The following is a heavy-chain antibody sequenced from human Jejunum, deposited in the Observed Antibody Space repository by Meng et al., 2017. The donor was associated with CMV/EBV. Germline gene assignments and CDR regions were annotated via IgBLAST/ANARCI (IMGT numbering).Heavy chain of an antibody. CDR2: ISYNGGRT. J-gene: IGHJ4*02. CDR1: GFTFSNYP. D-gene: IGHD3-10*01. CDR3: AREGTLSFSLDY. V-gene: IGHV3-30*04. Sequence: SGFTFSNYPMHWVRQAPGKGLEWVAYISYNGGRTYDADSVKGRFTISRDNSKNTVYLQMNSLRADDTAVYYCAREGTLSFSLDYWGQGTLVTVSS.